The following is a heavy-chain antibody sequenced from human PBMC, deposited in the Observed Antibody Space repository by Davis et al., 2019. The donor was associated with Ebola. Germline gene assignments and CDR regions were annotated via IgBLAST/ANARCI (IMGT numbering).Heavy chain of an antibody. Sequence: GESLKISCAASGFTFSSYSMNWVRQAPGKGLEWVSSISSSSSYIYYADSVKGRFTISRDNAKNSLYLQMNSLRAEDTAVYYCARGGIAVAGTRYNWFDPWGQGTLVTVSS. D-gene: IGHD6-19*01. CDR3: ARGGIAVAGTRYNWFDP. V-gene: IGHV3-21*01. J-gene: IGHJ5*02. CDR2: ISSSSSYI. CDR1: GFTFSSYS.